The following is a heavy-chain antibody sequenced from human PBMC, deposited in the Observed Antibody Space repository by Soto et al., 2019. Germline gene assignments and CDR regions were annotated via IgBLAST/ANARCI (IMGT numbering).Heavy chain of an antibody. Sequence: GGSLRLSCAASGFTFNTYAMSWVRQAPGKGLEWVSAVSGSGGGTNHADSVKGRFTISRDNSKNTLYLQMDSLRAEDTAVYYCAKTNIMVVTPYMHFDYWGQGTLVTVSS. CDR1: GFTFNTYA. CDR2: VSGSGGGT. D-gene: IGHD2-21*02. V-gene: IGHV3-23*01. CDR3: AKTNIMVVTPYMHFDY. J-gene: IGHJ4*02.